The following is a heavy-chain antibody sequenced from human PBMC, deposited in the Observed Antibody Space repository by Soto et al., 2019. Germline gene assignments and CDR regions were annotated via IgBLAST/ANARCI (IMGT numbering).Heavy chain of an antibody. D-gene: IGHD3-10*01. Sequence: QVQLVQSGAEVKKPGASVKVSCKASGYTFTGYYMHWVRQAPGQGLEWMGWINPNSGGTNYAQKFQGWVTMTRDTSISTAYMELSRLRSDDTAVYYCARDIEAWGYGSGSSEPSYYYYGMDVWGQGTTVTVSS. CDR3: ARDIEAWGYGSGSSEPSYYYYGMDV. CDR1: GYTFTGYY. CDR2: INPNSGGT. V-gene: IGHV1-2*04. J-gene: IGHJ6*02.